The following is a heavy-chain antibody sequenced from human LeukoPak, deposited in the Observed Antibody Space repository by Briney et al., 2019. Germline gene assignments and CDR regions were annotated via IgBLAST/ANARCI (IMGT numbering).Heavy chain of an antibody. D-gene: IGHD5-24*01. J-gene: IGHJ4*02. CDR2: ISYDGSNK. V-gene: IGHV3-30*04. CDR3: ASKMATPDPDY. Sequence: GGSLRLSCAASGFTFSSYAMHWVRQAPGKGLEWVAVISYDGSNKYYADSVKGRFTISRDNSKNTLYLQMNSLRAEDTAVYYCASKMATPDPDYWGQGTLVTVSS. CDR1: GFTFSSYA.